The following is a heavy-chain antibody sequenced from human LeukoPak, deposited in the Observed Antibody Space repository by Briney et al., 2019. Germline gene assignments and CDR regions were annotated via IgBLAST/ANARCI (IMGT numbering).Heavy chain of an antibody. V-gene: IGHV4-34*01. D-gene: IGHD2-8*01. CDR3: ARVRPKWSPNHNWFDP. Sequence: PSETLSLTCAVYGGSFSGYYWSWIPQPPGKGLEWIGEINHTGSTNYNPSLKSRVTISVDTSKNQFSLKLSSVTAADTAVYYCARVRPKWSPNHNWFDPWGQGTLVTVSS. CDR2: INHTGST. J-gene: IGHJ5*02. CDR1: GGSFSGYY.